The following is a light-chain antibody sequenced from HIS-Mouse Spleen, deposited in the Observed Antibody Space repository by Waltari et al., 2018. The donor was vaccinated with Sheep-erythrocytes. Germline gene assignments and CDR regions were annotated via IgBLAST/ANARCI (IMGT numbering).Light chain of an antibody. Sequence: QSVLTQPPSVSAAPGQKVTISCSGSSSNIGNNYVSWYQQLPGTAPKLLIYDKNKRPSGSPDRFSGSKSGTSATLGITGLQTGDEADYYCGTWDSSLSAGRVFGGGTKLTVL. CDR2: DKN. CDR3: GTWDSSLSAGRV. J-gene: IGLJ3*02. V-gene: IGLV1-51*01. CDR1: SSNIGNNY.